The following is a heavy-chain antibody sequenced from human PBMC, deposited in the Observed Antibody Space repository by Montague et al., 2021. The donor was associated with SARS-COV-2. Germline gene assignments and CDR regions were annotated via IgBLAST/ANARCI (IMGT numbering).Heavy chain of an antibody. Sequence: SETLSLTCTVSGGSISGYYWSWFRQSAGKGLEWIGRIYNSGSTSYNPSLKSRVTMSVDTSKNQFSLTLSSVTAADTAVYYCVREQVRSNWNYSDYWGQGTLVTVSS. CDR3: VREQVRSNWNYSDY. D-gene: IGHD1-20*01. CDR1: GGSISGYY. CDR2: IYNSGST. J-gene: IGHJ4*02. V-gene: IGHV4-4*07.